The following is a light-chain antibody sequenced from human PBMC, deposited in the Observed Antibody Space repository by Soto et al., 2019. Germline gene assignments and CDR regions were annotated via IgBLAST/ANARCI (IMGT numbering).Light chain of an antibody. V-gene: IGKV3-20*01. CDR1: QSVSSSS. CDR3: LQLHISPLCT. CDR2: GAS. Sequence: EIVLTQSPCTLSLSPGERATLSCRASQSVSSSSLTWYQQKPGQAARLLIYGASTSTTGIPDRFSGSGSGTDFSLPISRLEPEDFAAYYCLQLHISPLCTFGQGTKVEIK. J-gene: IGKJ2*02.